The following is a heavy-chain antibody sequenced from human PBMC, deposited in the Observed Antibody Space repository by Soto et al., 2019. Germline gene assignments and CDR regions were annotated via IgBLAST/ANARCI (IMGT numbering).Heavy chain of an antibody. D-gene: IGHD2-21*02. V-gene: IGHV3-23*01. CDR3: ATEELCGADCYFFKH. J-gene: IGHJ4*02. CDR2: ITAGGSSA. CDR1: GFMFSTYA. Sequence: PGGSLRLSCAASGFMFSTYAMNWVRQAPGKGLEWVSAITAGGSSAYYAESVRGRFTISRDNANNVLFLQMNSLRAEDTATYHCATEELCGADCYFFKHWGQGTLVTVSS.